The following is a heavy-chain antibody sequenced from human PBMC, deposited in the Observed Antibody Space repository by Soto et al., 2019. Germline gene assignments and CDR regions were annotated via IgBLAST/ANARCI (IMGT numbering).Heavy chain of an antibody. CDR3: ARGSWDDVSGHYYMDV. V-gene: IGHV6-1*01. CDR2: TYYRSKWYF. CDR1: GDSVSSNSAG. D-gene: IGHD1-1*01. Sequence: QVQLQLSGPGLVTPSQTLSLTCAISGDSVSSNSAGWNWIRQTPSRGLEWLGRTYYRSKWYFNYAVSVESRITINPDTSKNQLSLQLTYGTPDDTAVYYCARGSWDDVSGHYYMDVWGKGTTVTVSS. J-gene: IGHJ6*03.